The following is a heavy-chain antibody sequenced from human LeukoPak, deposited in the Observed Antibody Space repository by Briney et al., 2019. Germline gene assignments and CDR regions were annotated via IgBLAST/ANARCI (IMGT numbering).Heavy chain of an antibody. CDR3: ARSTTPNENEYFEH. V-gene: IGHV1-2*04. CDR1: GYTFTGYY. Sequence: GASVKVSCKASGYTFTGYYIHWVRQAPGQGLEWMGWINPNSGGTSYLRKFQGWVIMTRDTSISTAYMQLSRLRSDDTAVYYCARSTTPNENEYFEHWGQGTLVTVSS. J-gene: IGHJ1*01. CDR2: INPNSGGT. D-gene: IGHD2/OR15-2a*01.